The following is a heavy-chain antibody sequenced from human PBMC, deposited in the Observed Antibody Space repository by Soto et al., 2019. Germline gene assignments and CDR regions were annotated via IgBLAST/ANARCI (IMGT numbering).Heavy chain of an antibody. CDR2: IWYDGNNE. CDR1: GFTFDTYV. J-gene: IGHJ4*02. CDR3: AREGSHRPDMEAYYFDY. V-gene: IGHV3-33*01. Sequence: QVQLVESGGGVVQPGRSLRRSCAASGFTFDTYVMHWVRQAPGKGLEWVAVIWYDGNNEFYADSVKGRFTISRDNSKNTLYLQMNRLRVEDTAVYYCAREGSHRPDMEAYYFDYWGQGALVTVSS. D-gene: IGHD3-9*01.